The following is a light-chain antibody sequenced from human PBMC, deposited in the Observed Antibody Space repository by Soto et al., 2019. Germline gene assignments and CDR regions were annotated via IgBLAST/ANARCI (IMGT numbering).Light chain of an antibody. Sequence: EIVLTQSPATLSLSPGERATLSCRASQSVSDYLAWYQQKPGQAPRLLIYDASKRATGIPGRFSGSGSGTDFTLTISSLEPEDFAVYYCLQRNYWLRTFGQGTKLEIK. CDR1: QSVSDY. CDR2: DAS. V-gene: IGKV3-11*01. CDR3: LQRNYWLRT. J-gene: IGKJ2*01.